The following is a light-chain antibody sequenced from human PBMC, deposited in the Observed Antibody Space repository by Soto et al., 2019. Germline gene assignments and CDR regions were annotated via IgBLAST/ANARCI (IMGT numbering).Light chain of an antibody. V-gene: IGKV2-30*01. CDR3: MQGTDWPYT. CDR2: KVS. CDR1: QSPVTTDGNTY. J-gene: IGKJ2*01. Sequence: DIVMTQSPLSLPVTLGQPASISCRSSQSPVTTDGNTYLNWFQQRPGQSPRRLIYKVSIRDSGVPDRFSGSGSGTDFTLIISRVEVEDVGVYFCMQGTDWPYTFGQGTKLEI.